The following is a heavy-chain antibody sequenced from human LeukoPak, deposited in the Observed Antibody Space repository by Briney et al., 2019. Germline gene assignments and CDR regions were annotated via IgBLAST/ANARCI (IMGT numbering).Heavy chain of an antibody. D-gene: IGHD2-15*01. CDR2: INHSGST. Sequence: SETLSLTCAVYGGSFSGYYWSWIRQPPGKGLEWIGEINHSGSTNHNPSLKSRVTISVDTSKNQFSLKLSSVTAADTAVYYCARVSCGVSGGSCYLPYYYYGMDVWGQGTTVTVSS. J-gene: IGHJ6*02. CDR1: GGSFSGYY. CDR3: ARVSCGVSGGSCYLPYYYYGMDV. V-gene: IGHV4-34*01.